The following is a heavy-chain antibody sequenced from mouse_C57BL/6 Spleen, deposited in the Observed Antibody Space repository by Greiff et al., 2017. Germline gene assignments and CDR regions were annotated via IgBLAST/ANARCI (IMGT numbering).Heavy chain of an antibody. CDR1: GFTFSDYG. D-gene: IGHD4-1*01. CDR2: ISSGSSTI. Sequence: EVKLVESGGGLVKPGGSLKLSCAASGFTFSDYGMHWVRQAPEKGLEWVAYISSGSSTIYYADTVKGRFTISRDNAKNTLFLQMTSLRSEDTAMYYCARQGWDDAMDYWGQGTSVTVSS. CDR3: ARQGWDDAMDY. J-gene: IGHJ4*01. V-gene: IGHV5-17*01.